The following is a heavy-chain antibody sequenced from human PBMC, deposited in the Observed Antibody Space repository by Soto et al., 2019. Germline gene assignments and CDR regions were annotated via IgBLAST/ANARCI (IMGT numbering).Heavy chain of an antibody. CDR3: ARVGTSPIYYYYGMGV. CDR1: GFTFSSYE. J-gene: IGHJ6*02. Sequence: SLRLSCAASGFTFSSYEMNWVRQAPGKGLEWVSYISSSGSTIYYADSVKGRFTISRDNAKNSLYLQMNSLRAEDTAVYYCARVGTSPIYYYYGMGVWGQGTTVTVS. D-gene: IGHD2-2*01. V-gene: IGHV3-48*03. CDR2: ISSSGSTI.